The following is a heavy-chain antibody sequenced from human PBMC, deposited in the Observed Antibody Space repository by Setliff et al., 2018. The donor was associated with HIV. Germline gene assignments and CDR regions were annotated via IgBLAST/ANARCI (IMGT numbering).Heavy chain of an antibody. Sequence: SETLSLTCSVSGASISSYYWSWIRQPPGKGLEWTGSIYHSGKTYYNPSLKSRVTISVDTSKNQFSLKLSSVTAADTAVYYCARGWGWNDDESSGRPQYAFDIWGQGTMVTVSS. CDR1: GASISSYY. V-gene: IGHV4-39*07. CDR2: IYHSGKT. J-gene: IGHJ3*02. D-gene: IGHD3-22*01. CDR3: ARGWGWNDDESSGRPQYAFDI.